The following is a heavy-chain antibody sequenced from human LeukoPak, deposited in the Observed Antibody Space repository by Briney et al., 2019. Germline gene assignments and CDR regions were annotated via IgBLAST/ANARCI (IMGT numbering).Heavy chain of an antibody. CDR1: GFTFSRYW. J-gene: IGHJ4*02. Sequence: GGSLRLSCAASGFTFSRYWMSWVRQAPRKGLEWVANIKQDGSEKYYVDSVKGRFTISRDNAKNSLFLQMNSLRAEDTAVYYCARDNGDYDTSGSLFVFGGQGTLVTVSS. CDR3: ARDNGDYDTSGSLFVF. D-gene: IGHD3-22*01. CDR2: IKQDGSEK. V-gene: IGHV3-7*03.